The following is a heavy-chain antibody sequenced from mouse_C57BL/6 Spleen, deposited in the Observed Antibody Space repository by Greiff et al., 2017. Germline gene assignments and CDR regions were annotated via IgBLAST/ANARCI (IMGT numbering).Heavy chain of an antibody. V-gene: IGHV1-22*01. Sequence: SGPELVKPGASVKMSCKASGYTFTDYNMHWVKQSHGKSLEWIGYINPNNGGTSYNQKFKGKATLTVNKSSSTAYMELRSLTSEDSAVYYCARKPYFDYYAMDYWGQGTSVTVSS. CDR3: ARKPYFDYYAMDY. D-gene: IGHD1-1*01. J-gene: IGHJ4*01. CDR2: INPNNGGT. CDR1: GYTFTDYN.